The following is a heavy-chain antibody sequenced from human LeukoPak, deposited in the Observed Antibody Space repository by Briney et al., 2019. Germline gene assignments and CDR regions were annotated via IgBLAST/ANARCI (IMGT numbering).Heavy chain of an antibody. CDR2: IYYSGST. V-gene: IGHV4-59*01. D-gene: IGHD3-10*01. Sequence: PSETLSLTCTVSGGSISSYYWSWIRQPPGKGLEWIGYIYYSGSTNYNPSLKSRVTISVDTSKNQFSLKLSSVTAADTAVYYCARGGTRGVIIPSNWFDPWGQGTLVTVSS. CDR3: ARGGTRGVIIPSNWFDP. J-gene: IGHJ5*02. CDR1: GGSISSYY.